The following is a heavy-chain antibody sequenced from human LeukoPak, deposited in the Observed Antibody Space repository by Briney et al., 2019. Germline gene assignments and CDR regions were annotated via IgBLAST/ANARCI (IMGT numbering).Heavy chain of an antibody. J-gene: IGHJ4*02. D-gene: IGHD1-26*01. CDR3: ARTLTSGSYRFDY. Sequence: GGSLRLSCAASGFTFSSYAMSWVRQAPGKGLEWVSASSGSGGSTYYADSVKGRFTISRYNSKNTLYLQMNSLRAEDTSVYYCARTLTSGSYRFDYWGQGTLVTVSS. CDR1: GFTFSSYA. CDR2: SSGSGGST. V-gene: IGHV3-23*01.